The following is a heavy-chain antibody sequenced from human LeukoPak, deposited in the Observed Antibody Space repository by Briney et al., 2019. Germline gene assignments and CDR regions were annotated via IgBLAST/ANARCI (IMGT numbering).Heavy chain of an antibody. Sequence: GGSLGLSCAVSGFSVSSTYMTWVRQAPGKGLEWVSITYSDGNTYYAESVRGRFTVSRGYSKNTLYLQMKSLRVEDTAFYYCARDLSYFDYWGQGTLVTVSS. CDR3: ARDLSYFDY. D-gene: IGHD2/OR15-2a*01. CDR1: GFSVSSTY. CDR2: TYSDGNT. V-gene: IGHV3-53*01. J-gene: IGHJ4*02.